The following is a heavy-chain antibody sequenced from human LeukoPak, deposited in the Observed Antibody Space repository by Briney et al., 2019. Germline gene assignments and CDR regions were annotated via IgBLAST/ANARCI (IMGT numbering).Heavy chain of an antibody. D-gene: IGHD6-19*01. CDR1: GGTFSSYA. Sequence: GSVKVSFKASGGTFSSYAISWVRQAPGQGLEWMGWINPNSGGTNYAQKFQGRVTMTRDTSISTAYMELSRLRSDDTAVYYCARVPPALSGWEIYFDYWGQGTLVTVSS. J-gene: IGHJ4*02. V-gene: IGHV1-2*02. CDR3: ARVPPALSGWEIYFDY. CDR2: INPNSGGT.